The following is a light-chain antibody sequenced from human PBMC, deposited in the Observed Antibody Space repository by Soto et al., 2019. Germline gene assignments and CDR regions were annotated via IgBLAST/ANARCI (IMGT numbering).Light chain of an antibody. Sequence: DIQMTQSPSSLSASVGDRVTITCRASQSISTYLNWYQQEPGKAPKVLIYAASSLRSGVPPRFSGSGSGTEFTLPISSLQPEDVATSYCQQRYNTLYTVGQGTKLKIK. V-gene: IGKV1-39*01. CDR1: QSISTY. CDR2: AAS. CDR3: QQRYNTLYT. J-gene: IGKJ2*01.